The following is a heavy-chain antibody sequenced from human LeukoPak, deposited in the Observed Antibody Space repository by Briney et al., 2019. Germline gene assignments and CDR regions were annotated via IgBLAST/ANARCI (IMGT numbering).Heavy chain of an antibody. V-gene: IGHV3-30-3*01. D-gene: IGHD2-15*01. CDR1: GFSFSSYA. CDR2: ISYDAGNK. J-gene: IGHJ4*02. CDR3: SRDRGYCSGGSCYEFDH. Sequence: GGSLRLSCAASGFSFSSYAMHWVRQAPGKGLEWVAVISYDAGNKYYADSVKGRFTISRDNSKNTLYLQVNSLRGDDTAVYFCSRDRGYCSGGSCYEFDHWGQGTLVTVSS.